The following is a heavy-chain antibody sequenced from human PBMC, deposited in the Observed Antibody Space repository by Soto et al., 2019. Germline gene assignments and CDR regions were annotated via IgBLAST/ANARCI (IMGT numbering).Heavy chain of an antibody. CDR2: ISYDGSNK. V-gene: IGHV3-30-3*01. Sequence: GGSLRLACAASGFTFSSYAMHWVRQAPGKGLEWVAVISYDGSNKYYADSVKGRFTISRDNSKNTLYLQMNSLRAEDTAVYYCARDRYSSSWYDTDYSYYDMDVWGQGTTVTVSS. CDR3: ARDRYSSSWYDTDYSYYDMDV. D-gene: IGHD6-13*01. J-gene: IGHJ6*02. CDR1: GFTFSSYA.